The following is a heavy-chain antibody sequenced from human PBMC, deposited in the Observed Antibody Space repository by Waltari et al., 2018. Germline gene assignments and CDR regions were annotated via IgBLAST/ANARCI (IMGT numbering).Heavy chain of an antibody. D-gene: IGHD1-26*01. V-gene: IGHV4-34*01. CDR2: INHSGST. CDR3: ARADRGRSGKYASPAWGP. CDR1: GGGSFSSYY. Sequence: QVQLQQWGAGLLKPSETLSLTCAVSGGGSFSSYYWSWIRQPPGKGLEWIGEINHSGSTNYNPSRKNRLTISLDTSKTQFSLKMRSVTAADTAVYYCARADRGRSGKYASPAWGPWGQGTLVTVSS. J-gene: IGHJ5*02.